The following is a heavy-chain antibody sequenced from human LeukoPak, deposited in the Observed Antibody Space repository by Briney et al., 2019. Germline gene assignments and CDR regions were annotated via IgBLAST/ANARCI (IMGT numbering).Heavy chain of an antibody. J-gene: IGHJ4*02. D-gene: IGHD2-2*01. CDR2: ISYDGSNK. Sequence: GRSLRLSCAASGFTFSSYAMHWVRQAPGKGLEWVAVISYDGSNKYYADSVKGRFTISRDNSKNTLYLQMNSLRAEDTAVYYCAKSHIVVVPAAIDYWGQGTLVTVSS. CDR3: AKSHIVVVPAAIDY. V-gene: IGHV3-30*07. CDR1: GFTFSSYA.